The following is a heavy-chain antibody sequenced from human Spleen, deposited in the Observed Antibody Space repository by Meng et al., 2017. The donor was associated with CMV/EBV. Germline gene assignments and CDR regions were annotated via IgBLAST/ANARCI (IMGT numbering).Heavy chain of an antibody. CDR2: ISTSSSYI. J-gene: IGHJ4*02. CDR1: GFTFSAYS. V-gene: IGHV3-21*04. CDR3: AKDLAYYYEPSRAY. D-gene: IGHD3-22*01. Sequence: GESLKISCAASGFTFSAYSMNWVRQAPGKGLEWVSSISTSSSYIYYADSARGRFTISRDNSKNTLYLQMNSLRAEDTAVYYCAKDLAYYYEPSRAYWGQGTLVTVSS.